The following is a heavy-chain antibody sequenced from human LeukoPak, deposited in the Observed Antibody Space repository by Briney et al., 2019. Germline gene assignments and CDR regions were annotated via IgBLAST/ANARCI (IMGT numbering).Heavy chain of an antibody. CDR2: MYYSGIT. CDR3: ARSYGPGKSVGASDI. V-gene: IGHV4-31*03. CDR1: GGSISSGGYY. Sequence: SQTVSLTCSVSGGSISSGGYYWNWIRQHPGKGLEWIGCMYYSGITYYNSSLKSRVTIAVDTSKNQFSLNLSSVTAADTAVYYCARSYGPGKSVGASDIWGQGTMVTVSS. D-gene: IGHD3-10*01. J-gene: IGHJ3*02.